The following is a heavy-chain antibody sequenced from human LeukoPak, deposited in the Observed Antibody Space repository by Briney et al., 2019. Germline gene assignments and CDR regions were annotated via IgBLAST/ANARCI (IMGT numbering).Heavy chain of an antibody. J-gene: IGHJ6*03. V-gene: IGHV4-61*02. Sequence: SQTLSLTCTVSGGSISSGSYYWSWIRQPAGKGLEWIGRIYTSGSTNYNPSLKSRVTISVDTSKNQFSLKLSSVTAADTAVYYCASNLRYCSSTSCLLYYYYMDVWGKGTTVTVSS. CDR1: GGSISSGSYY. D-gene: IGHD2-2*01. CDR3: ASNLRYCSSTSCLLYYYYMDV. CDR2: IYTSGST.